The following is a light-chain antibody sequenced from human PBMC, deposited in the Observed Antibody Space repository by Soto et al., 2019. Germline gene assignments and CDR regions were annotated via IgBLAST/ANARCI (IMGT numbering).Light chain of an antibody. CDR2: GAS. CDR3: QQYGSSPWT. J-gene: IGKJ1*01. Sequence: EIVLTQSPGTLSLSPGDRATLSCRARQTVSSSYLAWCQQKPGQAPRLLIYGASSRATGIPDRFSGSGSGTDFTLTISRLEPEDFAVYYCQQYGSSPWTFGQGTKVEIK. V-gene: IGKV3-20*01. CDR1: QTVSSSY.